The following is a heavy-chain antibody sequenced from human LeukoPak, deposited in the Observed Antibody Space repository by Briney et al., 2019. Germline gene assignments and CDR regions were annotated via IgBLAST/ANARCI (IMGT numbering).Heavy chain of an antibody. D-gene: IGHD6-13*01. CDR2: IYYSGST. V-gene: IGHV4-59*01. CDR1: GGSISSYY. Sequence: SETLSLTCTVSGGSISSYYWSWIRQPPGKGLEWIGYIYYSGSTNYNPSLKSRVTISVDTSKNQFSLKLSSVTAADTAVYYCARGGVIAAAGTYYYYYYMDVWGKGTTVTISS. CDR3: ARGGVIAAAGTYYYYYYMDV. J-gene: IGHJ6*03.